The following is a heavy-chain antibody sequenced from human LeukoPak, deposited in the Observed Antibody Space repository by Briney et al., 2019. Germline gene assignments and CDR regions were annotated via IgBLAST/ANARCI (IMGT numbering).Heavy chain of an antibody. CDR1: GFTFTSYV. Sequence: GGSLRLSCSASGFTFTSYVMTWVRQAPGKGLEWVSSVSGSGGTTYYTDSVKGRFTISRDNAENSLYLQMNSLRAEDTAVYYCARDRDYYYYMDVWGKGTTVTVSS. CDR2: VSGSGGTT. V-gene: IGHV3-23*01. J-gene: IGHJ6*03. CDR3: ARDRDYYYYMDV. D-gene: IGHD5-24*01.